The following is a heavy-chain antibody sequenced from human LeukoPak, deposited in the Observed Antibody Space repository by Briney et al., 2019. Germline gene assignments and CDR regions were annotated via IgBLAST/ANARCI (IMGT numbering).Heavy chain of an antibody. Sequence: ASVKVSCKVSGYTLTELSMHWVRQAPGQGLEWMGWISAYNGNTNYAQKLQGRVTMTRDTSISTAYMELSRLRSDDTAVYYCARGERADRFDPWGQGTLVTVSS. CDR2: ISAYNGNT. CDR1: GYTLTELS. CDR3: ARGERADRFDP. D-gene: IGHD6-13*01. V-gene: IGHV1-2*02. J-gene: IGHJ5*02.